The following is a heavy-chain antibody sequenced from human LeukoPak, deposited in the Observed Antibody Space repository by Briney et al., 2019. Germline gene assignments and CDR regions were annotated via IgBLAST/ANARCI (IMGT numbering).Heavy chain of an antibody. V-gene: IGHV3-23*01. Sequence: PGGSLRLSCAASGFTFSSYAMSWVHQAPGKGLEWVSGISGSGDNTYYADSVKGRFTISRDNSKNTLYVQVNSLGTEDTAAYYCGKGSYYDSSGSFYFDYWGQGTLVTVSS. D-gene: IGHD3-22*01. J-gene: IGHJ4*02. CDR2: ISGSGDNT. CDR3: GKGSYYDSSGSFYFDY. CDR1: GFTFSSYA.